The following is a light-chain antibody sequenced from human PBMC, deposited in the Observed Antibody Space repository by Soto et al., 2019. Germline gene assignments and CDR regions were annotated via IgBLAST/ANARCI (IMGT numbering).Light chain of an antibody. CDR1: QSIPTK. Sequence: EIILTQSPDTLSVSVGERATLSCRASQSIPTKLAWYQHKPGQAPRLLIFDVSNRSTGVPARFSGSRSGTAYFPTISSLQYEDCVIYYYRQYDNWHSEYTFGQGTKVEIK. J-gene: IGKJ2*01. CDR3: RQYDNWHSEYT. V-gene: IGKV3-15*01. CDR2: DVS.